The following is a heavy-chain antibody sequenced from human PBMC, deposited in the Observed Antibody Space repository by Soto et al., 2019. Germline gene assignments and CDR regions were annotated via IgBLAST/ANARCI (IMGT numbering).Heavy chain of an antibody. D-gene: IGHD3-22*01. CDR1: VGSITITNW. CDR3: ARVWSYYESSGPRRYFDY. J-gene: IGHJ4*02. Sequence: SETLPVTCAFSVGSITITNWWSWFRQPPGKGLEWIGEINHSGSSNYNPSLKSRVTISVDKSKNQFSLNLSSVTAADTAVYFCARVWSYYESSGPRRYFDYWGPGTLVTVSS. V-gene: IGHV4-4*02. CDR2: INHSGSS.